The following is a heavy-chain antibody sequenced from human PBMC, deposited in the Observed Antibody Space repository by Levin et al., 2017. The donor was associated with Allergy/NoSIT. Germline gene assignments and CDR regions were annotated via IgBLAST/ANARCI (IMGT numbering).Heavy chain of an antibody. J-gene: IGHJ6*02. Sequence: GESLKISCAASGFTFSSYGMHWVRQAPGKGLEWVAVIWYDGSNKYYADSVKGRFTISRDNSKNTLYLQMNSLRAEDTAVYYCAREKPGTYYYGMDVWGQGTTVTVSS. V-gene: IGHV3-33*01. CDR1: GFTFSSYG. CDR2: IWYDGSNK. CDR3: AREKPGTYYYGMDV. D-gene: IGHD6-13*01.